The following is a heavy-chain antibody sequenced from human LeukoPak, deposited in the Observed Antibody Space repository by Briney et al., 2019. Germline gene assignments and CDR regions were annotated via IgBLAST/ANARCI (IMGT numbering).Heavy chain of an antibody. CDR3: TRDPGNPHHYYGMDV. CDR1: GYTFTGYY. CDR2: INPNSGGT. V-gene: IGHV1-2*04. D-gene: IGHD1-14*01. Sequence: ASVKVSCKASGYTFTGYYMHWVRQAPGQGLEWMGWINPNSGGTNYAQKFQGWVTMTRDTSISTAYMELSRLRSDDTAVYYCTRDPGNPHHYYGMDVWGQRTTVTVSS. J-gene: IGHJ6*02.